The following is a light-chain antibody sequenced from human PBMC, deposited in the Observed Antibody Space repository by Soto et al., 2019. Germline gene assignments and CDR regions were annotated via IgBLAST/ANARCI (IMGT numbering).Light chain of an antibody. CDR3: QQYNSYS. CDR2: HAS. V-gene: IGKV1-5*01. Sequence: IQLTQSPSTLPASVGDRVTLTCRASQSISNWLAWYQQKPGTAPKLLIYHASILAPAVPSRFSGNGSGTEFSLTISSLQPGVFHTYYCQQYNSYSFGQGSRVEI. J-gene: IGKJ1*01. CDR1: QSISNW.